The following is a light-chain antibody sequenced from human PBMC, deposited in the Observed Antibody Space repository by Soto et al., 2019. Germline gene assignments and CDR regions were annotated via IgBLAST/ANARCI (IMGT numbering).Light chain of an antibody. J-gene: IGKJ1*01. CDR1: QSVSSSS. Sequence: EIVLTQSPGTLSLSPGERATLSCRASQSVSSSSLAWYQQKPGQAPRPLIYGASSRATGIPDRFSGSGSGTDFTLTISSLEPEDFAVYYCQQYRTFGQGTKVEIK. V-gene: IGKV3-20*01. CDR2: GAS. CDR3: QQYRT.